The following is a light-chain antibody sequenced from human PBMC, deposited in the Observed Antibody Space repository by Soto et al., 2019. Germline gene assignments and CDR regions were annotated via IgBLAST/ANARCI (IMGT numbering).Light chain of an antibody. CDR3: QQYNNWWT. CDR1: QSVGSN. J-gene: IGKJ1*01. Sequence: EIVMTQSPDTLSVSPGDRATLSCRASQSVGSNLAWYQQKFGQAPRLLIYGASTRATGIPARFSGSGSGTEFTLTISSLQSEDFAVYYCQQYNNWWTFGQGTKVEIK. CDR2: GAS. V-gene: IGKV3-15*01.